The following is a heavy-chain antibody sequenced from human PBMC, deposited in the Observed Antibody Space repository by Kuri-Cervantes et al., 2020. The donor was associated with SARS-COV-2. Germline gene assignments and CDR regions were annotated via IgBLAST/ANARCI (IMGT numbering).Heavy chain of an antibody. D-gene: IGHD6-13*01. Sequence: GESLKISCAASGFTVSSNYMSWVRQAPGKGLEWVANIKQDGSEKYYVDSVKGRFTISRDNAKNSLYLQMNSLRAEDTAVYYCARGRRIAAAGRSLKYYYYMDVWGKGTTVTVSS. CDR3: ARGRRIAAAGRSLKYYYYMDV. CDR1: GFTVSSNY. J-gene: IGHJ6*03. V-gene: IGHV3-7*01. CDR2: IKQDGSEK.